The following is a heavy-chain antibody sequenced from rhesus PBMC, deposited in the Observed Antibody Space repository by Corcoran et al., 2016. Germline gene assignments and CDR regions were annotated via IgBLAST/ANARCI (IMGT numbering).Heavy chain of an antibody. CDR2: VDPEDGEA. CDR1: GYPFTDYY. CDR3: ATSRKWVQQFEY. Sequence: VQLVQSGAEVKKPGASVKISCKSSGYPFTDYYLPWERHAPDKGLEWVGRVDPEDGEAIHAQKFQDIVTITADTSTDTAYMELSSLGSEDAAVYYCATSRKWVQQFEYWGQGALVTVSS. D-gene: IGHD5-24*01. J-gene: IGHJ1*01. V-gene: IGHV1-111*02.